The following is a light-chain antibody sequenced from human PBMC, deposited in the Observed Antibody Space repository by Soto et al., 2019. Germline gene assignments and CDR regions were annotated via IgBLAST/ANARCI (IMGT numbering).Light chain of an antibody. CDR2: DAS. CDR1: QSVSSSY. CDR3: HQRTTWRT. V-gene: IGKV3D-20*02. J-gene: IGKJ1*01. Sequence: EIVLTQSPGTLSVSAGERDTLSCRASQSVSSSYLAWYQQKPGQAPRLLIYDASIRATGIPARFSGSGSGTDVTLTISRLEPEDFAVYFCHQRTTWRTFGQGTKVDIK.